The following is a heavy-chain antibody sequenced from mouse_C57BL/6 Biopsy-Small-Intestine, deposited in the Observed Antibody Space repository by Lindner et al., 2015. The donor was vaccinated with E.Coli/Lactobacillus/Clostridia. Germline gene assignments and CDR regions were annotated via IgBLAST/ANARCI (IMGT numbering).Heavy chain of an antibody. CDR2: ISAYKGNT. CDR3: ARARVYYYDSSGNPLYYFDY. Sequence: SVKVSCKASGYTFTSYDISWVRQAPGQGLEWMGWISAYKGNTNYAQKLQGRVTMTTDTSTSTAYMELRSLRSDDTAVYYCARARVYYYDSSGNPLYYFDYWGQGTLVTVSS. D-gene: IGHD1-1*01. CDR1: GYTFTSYD. V-gene: IGHV1-84*02. J-gene: IGHJ2*01.